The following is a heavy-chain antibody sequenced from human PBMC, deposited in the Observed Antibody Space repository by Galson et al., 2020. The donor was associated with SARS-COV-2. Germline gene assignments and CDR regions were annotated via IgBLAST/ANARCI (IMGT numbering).Heavy chain of an antibody. J-gene: IGHJ6*03. CDR2: IGTAGDT. D-gene: IGHD6-6*01. CDR3: ARAVGSSFPYYYYYYMDV. V-gene: IGHV3-13*04. Sequence: GVSLRLSCAASGFTFSSYDMHWVRQATGKGLEWVSAIGTAGDTYYPGSVKGRFTISRENAKNSLYLQMNSLRAGDTAVYYCARAVGSSFPYYYYYYMDVWGKGTTVTVSS. CDR1: GFTFSSYD.